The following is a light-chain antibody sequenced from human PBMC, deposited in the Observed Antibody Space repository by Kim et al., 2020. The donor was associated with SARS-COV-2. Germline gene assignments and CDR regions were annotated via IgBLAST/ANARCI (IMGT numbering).Light chain of an antibody. CDR3: NSRESSGNHV. CDR2: GKN. V-gene: IGLV3-19*01. Sequence: SSELTQDPAVSVALGRIVRITCQGDSLRTYYASWYQQKPGQAPLLVIYGKNNRPSGIPDRFSGSSSENTASLTITGAQAEDEADYYCNSRESSGNHVFGSGTKVTVL. CDR1: SLRTYY. J-gene: IGLJ1*01.